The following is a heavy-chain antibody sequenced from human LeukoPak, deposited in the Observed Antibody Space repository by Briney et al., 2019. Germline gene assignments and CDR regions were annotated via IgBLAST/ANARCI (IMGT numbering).Heavy chain of an antibody. CDR2: ISGSGGST. V-gene: IGHV3-23*01. CDR1: GFTFSSYA. D-gene: IGHD4-17*01. Sequence: GGSLRLSCAASGFTFSSYAMSWVRQAPGKGLEWVSAISGSGGSTYYADSVKGRFTISRDNSKNTQYLQMNSLRAEDTAVYYCAKVPVTKSLPYYYGMDVWGQGTTVTVSS. J-gene: IGHJ6*02. CDR3: AKVPVTKSLPYYYGMDV.